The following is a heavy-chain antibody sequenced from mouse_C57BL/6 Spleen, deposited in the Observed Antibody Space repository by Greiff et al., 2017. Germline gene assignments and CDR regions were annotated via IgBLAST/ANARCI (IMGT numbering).Heavy chain of an antibody. J-gene: IGHJ4*01. Sequence: EVKLVESGEGLVKPGGSLKLSCAASGFTFSSYAMSWVRQTPEKRLEWVAYISSGGDYIYYADTVKGRFTISRDNARNTLYLQMSSLKSEDTAMYYCTRERDYGLYYAMDYWGQGTSVTVSS. V-gene: IGHV5-9-1*02. CDR2: ISSGGDYI. D-gene: IGHD1-1*02. CDR3: TRERDYGLYYAMDY. CDR1: GFTFSSYA.